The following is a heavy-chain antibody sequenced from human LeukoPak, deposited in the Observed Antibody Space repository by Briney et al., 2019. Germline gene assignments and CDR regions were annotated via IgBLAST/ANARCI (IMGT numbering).Heavy chain of an antibody. CDR2: IRYDGSDE. D-gene: IGHD3-16*01. J-gene: IGHJ3*01. CDR1: GFIFRTYG. V-gene: IGHV3-30*02. CDR3: AKRADYYDSSRALYDAFDL. Sequence: PGGSLRLSCAASGFIFRTYGMHWVRQAPGKGLEWVTFIRYDGSDEYYADCEKGRFTISRDNSKRTLFLRMNSLRVEDTAVYYCAKRADYYDSSRALYDAFDLWGQGTMVTVSS.